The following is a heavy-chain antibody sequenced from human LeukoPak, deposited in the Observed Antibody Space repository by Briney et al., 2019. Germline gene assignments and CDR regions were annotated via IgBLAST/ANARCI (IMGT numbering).Heavy chain of an antibody. J-gene: IGHJ4*02. CDR2: IYPGDSDT. CDR3: ARSPRLDF. CDR1: GYSFPIYW. V-gene: IGHV5-51*01. Sequence: GESLKISCEASGYSFPIYWIAWVRQAPGKGLEWMGNIYPGDSDTRYSPSFRGQVTISVDKSVSTAYLHFSSLRASDTAIYYCARSPRLDFWGQGTPVTV.